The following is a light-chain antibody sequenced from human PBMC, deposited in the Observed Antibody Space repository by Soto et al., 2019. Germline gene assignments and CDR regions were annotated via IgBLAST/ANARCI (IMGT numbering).Light chain of an antibody. Sequence: QSALTQPASVSGSPGQSITISCTGTTSDIGGYNYVSWYQQHPGKAPKLMIYDVTRRPSGVSNRLSGSKSGNTASLTISGLQAEDEADYYCSSDISSSAPYVFGTGTKLTVL. J-gene: IGLJ1*01. CDR2: DVT. CDR1: TSDIGGYNY. V-gene: IGLV2-14*01. CDR3: SSDISSSAPYV.